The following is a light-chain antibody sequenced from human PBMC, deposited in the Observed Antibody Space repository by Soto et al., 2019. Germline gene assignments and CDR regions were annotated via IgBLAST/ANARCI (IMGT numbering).Light chain of an antibody. CDR2: AAS. CDR1: QGISSY. V-gene: IGKV1-9*01. CDR3: QQLNSYPWT. Sequence: IQLTQSPSSLSASVGDRVTITCRASQGISSYLAWYQQKPGKAPKLLIYAASTLQSGVPSRFSGSGSGTDVTLPISSLQPADLATYYCQQLNSYPWTFGQGTKVEIK. J-gene: IGKJ1*01.